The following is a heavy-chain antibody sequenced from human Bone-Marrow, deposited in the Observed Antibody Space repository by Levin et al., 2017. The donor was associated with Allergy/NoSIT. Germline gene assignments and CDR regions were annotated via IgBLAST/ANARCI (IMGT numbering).Heavy chain of an antibody. CDR2: ISNSGDST. CDR1: GFTFNNYG. D-gene: IGHD3-22*01. Sequence: QSGGSLRLSCAASGFTFNNYGMSWVRQAPGKGLEWVSLISNSGDSTYYAESVKGRFTISRDNSKNTLFLQMNSLRAEDTAVYYCAKVRLVITRADAFDIWGQGTVVTVSS. V-gene: IGHV3-23*01. CDR3: AKVRLVITRADAFDI. J-gene: IGHJ3*02.